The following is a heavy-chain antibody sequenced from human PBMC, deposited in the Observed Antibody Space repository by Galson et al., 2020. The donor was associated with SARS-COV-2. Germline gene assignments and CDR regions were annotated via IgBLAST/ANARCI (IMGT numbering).Heavy chain of an antibody. CDR2: ISPYNCNT. CDR3: AITAAAAPSY. V-gene: IGHV1-18*01. Sequence: ASVKVSCKASGYTFTNYGINWLRQAPGQGLEWMGWISPYNCNTNYAQKLQDRVTMTTDTSTSTAYMELRSLTSDDTAVFYCAITAAAAPSYWGQGTLVTVSS. D-gene: IGHD6-25*01. CDR1: GYTFTNYG. J-gene: IGHJ4*02.